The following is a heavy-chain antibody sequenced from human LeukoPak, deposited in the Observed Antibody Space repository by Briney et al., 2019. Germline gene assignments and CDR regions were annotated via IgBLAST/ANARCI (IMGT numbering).Heavy chain of an antibody. CDR1: GYTFTSYY. CDR2: IIPIFGTA. CDR3: ARVLGYCSSTSCFPGSSLDYYYYGMDV. J-gene: IGHJ6*02. V-gene: IGHV1-69*13. D-gene: IGHD2-2*01. Sequence: SVTVSCKASGYTFTSYYMHWVRQAPGQGLEWMGGIIPIFGTANYAQKFQGRVTITADESTSTAYMELSSLRSEDTAVYYCARVLGYCSSTSCFPGSSLDYYYYGMDVWGQGTTVTVSS.